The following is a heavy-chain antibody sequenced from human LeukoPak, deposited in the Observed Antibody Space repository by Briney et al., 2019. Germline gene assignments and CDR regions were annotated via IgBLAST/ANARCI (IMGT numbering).Heavy chain of an antibody. D-gene: IGHD1-1*01. V-gene: IGHV1-2*02. CDR2: LNPNSGGT. J-gene: IGHJ5*02. CDR1: GYAFPCYY. CDR3: ARAPGGSTTNWFDP. Sequence: ASGKFSFKASGYAFPCYYIHWVRQAPGQGLAWMGWLNPNSGGTNYAQKFQGRVTMTRDTTISTAYMELRRLRSDDTAVYYCARAPGGSTTNWFDPWGQGTLVTVSS.